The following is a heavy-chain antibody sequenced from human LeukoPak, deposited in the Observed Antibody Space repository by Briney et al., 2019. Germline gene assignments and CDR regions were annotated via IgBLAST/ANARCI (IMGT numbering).Heavy chain of an antibody. CDR1: GGSFSGYY. V-gene: IGHV4-34*01. J-gene: IGHJ4*02. Sequence: SETLSLTCAVYGGSFSGYYWSWIRPPPGKGLEWIGEINHSGSTNYNPSLKSRVTISVDTSKNQFSLKLSSVTAADTAVYYRARAGLGYNRNPDFDYWGQGTLVTVSS. CDR2: INHSGST. CDR3: ARAGLGYNRNPDFDY. D-gene: IGHD5-24*01.